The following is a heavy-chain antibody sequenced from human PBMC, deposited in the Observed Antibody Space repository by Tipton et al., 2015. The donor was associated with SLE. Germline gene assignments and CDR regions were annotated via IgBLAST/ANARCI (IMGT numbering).Heavy chain of an antibody. J-gene: IGHJ4*02. CDR3: ARSVYYGSPFDY. D-gene: IGHD3-10*01. V-gene: IGHV4-39*07. CDR2: IYYSGGT. CDR1: GGSISSSSYY. Sequence: TLSLTCTVSGGSISSSSYYWGWIRQPPGKGLEWIGSIYYSGGTYYNPSLKSRVTISVDTSKNQFSLKLSSVTAADTAVYYCARSVYYGSPFDYWGQGTLVTVSS.